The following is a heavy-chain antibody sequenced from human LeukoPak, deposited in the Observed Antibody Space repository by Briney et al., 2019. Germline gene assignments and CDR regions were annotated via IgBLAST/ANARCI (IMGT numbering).Heavy chain of an antibody. CDR3: ARGLDTAMVHFDY. Sequence: SETLSLTCAVYGGSFSGYYWSWIRQPPGKGLEWIGEVNHSGSTNYNPSLKSRVTISVDTSKNQFSLKLSSVTAADTAVYYCARGLDTAMVHFDYWGQGTLVTVSS. CDR1: GGSFSGYY. D-gene: IGHD5-18*01. J-gene: IGHJ4*02. V-gene: IGHV4-34*01. CDR2: VNHSGST.